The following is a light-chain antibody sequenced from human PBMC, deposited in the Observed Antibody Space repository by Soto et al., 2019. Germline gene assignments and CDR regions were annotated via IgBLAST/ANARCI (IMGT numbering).Light chain of an antibody. CDR1: QSVSSSY. Sequence: EIVMTQSPATLSVSPGEGATLSCRASQSVSSSYLAWYQQKPGQAPRLLIYGASSRATGIPDRFSGGGSGTDLTITISRLEPEDFEVYDGQQYGSSPGTFGQGTKVDIK. CDR3: QQYGSSPGT. J-gene: IGKJ1*01. V-gene: IGKV3-20*01. CDR2: GAS.